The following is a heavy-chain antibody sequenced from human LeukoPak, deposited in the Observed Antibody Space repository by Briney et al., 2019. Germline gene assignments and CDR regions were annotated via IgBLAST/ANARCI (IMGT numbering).Heavy chain of an antibody. CDR1: GYTFTSYD. V-gene: IGHV1-8*01. CDR2: MNPNSGNT. Sequence: SVKVSCKASGYTFTSYDINWVRQATGQGLEWMGWMNPNSGNTGYAQKFQGRVTMTRNTSISTAYMELSSLRSEDTAVYYCARGLWGGYCSGGSCLGFDPWGQGTLVTVSS. CDR3: ARGLWGGYCSGGSCLGFDP. J-gene: IGHJ5*02. D-gene: IGHD2-15*01.